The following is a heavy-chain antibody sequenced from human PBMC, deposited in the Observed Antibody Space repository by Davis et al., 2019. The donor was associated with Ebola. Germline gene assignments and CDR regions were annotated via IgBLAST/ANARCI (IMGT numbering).Heavy chain of an antibody. Sequence: SVKVSCKASGGTFSSYAISWVRQAPGQGLEWMGGIIPIFGTTNYAQKFQGRVTITADKSTSTAYMELSSLRSEDTAVYYCARGPYDILTGLSYYFDYWGQGTLVTVSS. D-gene: IGHD3-9*01. CDR2: IIPIFGTT. CDR1: GGTFSSYA. J-gene: IGHJ4*02. V-gene: IGHV1-69*06. CDR3: ARGPYDILTGLSYYFDY.